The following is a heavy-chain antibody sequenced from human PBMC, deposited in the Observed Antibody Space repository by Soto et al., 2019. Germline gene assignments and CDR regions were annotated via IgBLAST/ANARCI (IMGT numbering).Heavy chain of an antibody. J-gene: IGHJ4*02. CDR1: GGSISSSSYC. V-gene: IGHV4-39*01. CDR3: ARLEGLATISYYFDF. Sequence: PSETLSLTCTVSGGSISSSSYCWGWIRQPPGKGLEWIGSIYYRGSAYYNPSLQTRVTISLDTSKSQFSLKLNSVTAADSAVYFCARLEGLATISYYFDFWGPGALVTVSS. CDR2: IYYRGSA. D-gene: IGHD3-9*01.